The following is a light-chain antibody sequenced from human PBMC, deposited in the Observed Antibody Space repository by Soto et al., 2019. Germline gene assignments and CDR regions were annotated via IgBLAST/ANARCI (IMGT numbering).Light chain of an antibody. CDR2: GAS. J-gene: IGKJ1*01. CDR1: QSISRN. Sequence: EIVMSLSPPALSASPGERATLSCRASQSISRNLAWFQQKPGQAPSLLIFGASTRAAGISPRFSGSGSGTEFTLTISDLQSEDFAVYFCHQYENWPKTFGQGTKVDIK. V-gene: IGKV3-15*01. CDR3: HQYENWPKT.